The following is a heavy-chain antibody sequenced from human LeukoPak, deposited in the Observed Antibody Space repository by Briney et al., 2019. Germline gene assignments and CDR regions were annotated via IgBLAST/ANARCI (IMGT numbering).Heavy chain of an antibody. V-gene: IGHV1-18*04. CDR1: GYTFTGYY. CDR3: ARDDSSAPSFDY. CDR2: ISAYNGNT. J-gene: IGHJ4*02. D-gene: IGHD3-22*01. Sequence: ASVKVSCKASGYTFTGYYMHWVRQAPGQGLEWMGWISAYNGNTNYAQKLQGRVTMTTGTSTSTAYMELRSLRSDDTAVYYCARDDSSAPSFDYWGQGTLVTVSS.